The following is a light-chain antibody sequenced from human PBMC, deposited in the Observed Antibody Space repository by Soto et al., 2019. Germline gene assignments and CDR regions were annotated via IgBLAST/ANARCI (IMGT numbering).Light chain of an antibody. V-gene: IGLV1-51*01. CDR2: DNN. CDR3: GTWDSSLSAGGDVV. CDR1: SSNIGNNY. Sequence: QSVLTQPPSVSAAPGQKVTISCSGSSSNIGNNYVSWYQQLPGTAPKLLIYDNNKRPSGIPDRFSGSKSGTSATLGITGLQTGDEADYYCGTWDSSLSAGGDVVFGGGTKLPS. J-gene: IGLJ2*01.